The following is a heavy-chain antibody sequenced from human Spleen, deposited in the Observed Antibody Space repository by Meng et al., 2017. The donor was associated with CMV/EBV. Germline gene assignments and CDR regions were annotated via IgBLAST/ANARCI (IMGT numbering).Heavy chain of an antibody. CDR2: INPDGGGT. V-gene: IGHV1-46*01. J-gene: IGHJ4*02. CDR3: ARAADYYHSGYSHATRQPLHS. CDR1: GYIFTNYY. D-gene: IGHD3-22*01. Sequence: ASVKVSCKASGYIFTNYYMTWVRQAPGHGLEWMGMINPDGGGTSYAQKFRGRVTVTTDTSTRTVHLEINDLRSEDTAVYYCARAADYYHSGYSHATRQPLHSWGQGTLVTVSS.